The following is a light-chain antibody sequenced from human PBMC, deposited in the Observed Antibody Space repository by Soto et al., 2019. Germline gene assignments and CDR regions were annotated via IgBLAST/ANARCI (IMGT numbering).Light chain of an antibody. J-gene: IGKJ1*01. V-gene: IGKV1-39*01. CDR2: AAS. CDR1: QSISTS. CDR3: QQTYSTPRT. Sequence: DIQMTQSPSSLSASVGDRVTISCRASQSISTSLSWYQQKPGKAPKLLIYAASSLQFGVPSRFSGSGSGPDFTLTISSLQPEDFATYYCQQTYSTPRTFGQGTRVEIK.